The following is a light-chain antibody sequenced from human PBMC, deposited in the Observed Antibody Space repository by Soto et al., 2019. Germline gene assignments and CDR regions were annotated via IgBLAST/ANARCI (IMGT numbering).Light chain of an antibody. Sequence: EIVLTQSPDTLSLSPGERATLSCRASQSISNSYLAWYQQKRGQAPRLLISGASNRATGIPDRFSGSGSETDFTLTISSLQSEDSAVYYCQQYHNWPPITFGQGTRLE. CDR2: GAS. V-gene: IGKV3-20*01. CDR1: QSISNSY. J-gene: IGKJ5*01. CDR3: QQYHNWPPIT.